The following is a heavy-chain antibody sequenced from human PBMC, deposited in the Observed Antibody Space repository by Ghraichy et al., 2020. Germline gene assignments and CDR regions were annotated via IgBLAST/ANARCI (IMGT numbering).Heavy chain of an antibody. CDR2: VSGSGDST. V-gene: IGHV3-23*01. J-gene: IGHJ3*02. CDR3: ARNLISTSGSYAFDI. D-gene: IGHD3/OR15-3a*01. CDR1: GFAFSIYA. Sequence: GGSLRLSCAASGFAFSIYAMNWVRQAPGKGLEWVSAVSGSGDSTYYAGSVKGRFTISRDNSKNMLYLQMNSLRAEDTAVYYCARNLISTSGSYAFDIWGQGTVVTVSS.